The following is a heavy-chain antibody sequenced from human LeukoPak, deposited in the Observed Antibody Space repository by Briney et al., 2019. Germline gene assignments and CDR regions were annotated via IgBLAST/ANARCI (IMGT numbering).Heavy chain of an antibody. D-gene: IGHD1-1*01. V-gene: IGHV3-7*01. CDR3: ARDKIEGPTKLDY. CDR2: IKQDESEK. CDR1: GFTFSSYW. Sequence: GGSLRLSCAASGFTFSSYWMSWVRQAPGKGLEWVANIKQDESEKYYVDSVKGRFTISRDNAKNSLYLQMNSLRAEDTAVYYCARDKIEGPTKLDYWGQGILVTVSP. J-gene: IGHJ4*02.